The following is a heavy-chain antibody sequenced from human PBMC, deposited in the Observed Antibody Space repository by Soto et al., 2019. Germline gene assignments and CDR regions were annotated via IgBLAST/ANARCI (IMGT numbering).Heavy chain of an antibody. D-gene: IGHD2-2*01. Sequence: SETLSLTCAVYGGSFSGYYWSWIRQPPGKGLEWIGEINHSGSTNYNPSLKSRVTISVYTSKNQFSLKLSSVTAADTAVYYCARGRIVVVPAAMKYYYYGMDVWGQGTTVTVSS. CDR1: GGSFSGYY. V-gene: IGHV4-34*01. CDR3: ARGRIVVVPAAMKYYYYGMDV. J-gene: IGHJ6*02. CDR2: INHSGST.